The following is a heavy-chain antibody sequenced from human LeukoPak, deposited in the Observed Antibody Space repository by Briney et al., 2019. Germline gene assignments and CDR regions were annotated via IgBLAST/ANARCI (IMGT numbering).Heavy chain of an antibody. V-gene: IGHV4-59*01. CDR1: GGSISSYY. CDR2: IYYSGST. Sequence: SETLSLTCTVSGGSISSYYWSWIRQPPGKGLEWIGYIYYSGSTNYNPSLKSRVTISVDTSKNQFSLKLSSVTAADTAVYYCASVDYYGSGSHDDAFDIWGQGTMVTVSS. J-gene: IGHJ3*02. CDR3: ASVDYYGSGSHDDAFDI. D-gene: IGHD3-10*01.